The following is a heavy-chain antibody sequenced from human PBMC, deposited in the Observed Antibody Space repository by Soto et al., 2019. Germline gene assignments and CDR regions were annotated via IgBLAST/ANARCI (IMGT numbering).Heavy chain of an antibody. J-gene: IGHJ4*02. V-gene: IGHV3-48*02. D-gene: IGHD2-2*01. CDR2: ISSSSSTI. Sequence: PGGSLRLTFADSECAFSGYSLNWVRQAPGKGLEWVSYISSSSSTIYYADSVKGRFTISRDNAKNSLYLQMNSLRDEDTAVYYCARGNHIVVVPAEGLDYFDYWGQGTLVTVSS. CDR3: ARGNHIVVVPAEGLDYFDY. CDR1: ECAFSGYS.